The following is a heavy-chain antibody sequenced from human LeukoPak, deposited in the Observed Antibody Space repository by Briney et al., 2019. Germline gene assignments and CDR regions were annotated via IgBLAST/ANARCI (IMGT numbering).Heavy chain of an antibody. V-gene: IGHV1-69*13. CDR1: GGTFSSYA. D-gene: IGHD6-13*01. CDR2: IIPIFGTA. CDR3: ARGDSSSWYPPLDYYYYGMDV. Sequence: SVKVSCKASGGTFSSYAISWVRQAPGQGLEWMGGIIPIFGTANYAQKFQGRITITADESTSTAYMELSRLRSDDTAVYYCARGDSSSWYPPLDYYYYGMDVWGQGTTVTVSS. J-gene: IGHJ6*02.